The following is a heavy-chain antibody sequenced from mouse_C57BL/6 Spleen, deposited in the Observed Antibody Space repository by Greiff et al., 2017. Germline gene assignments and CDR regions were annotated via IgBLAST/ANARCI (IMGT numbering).Heavy chain of an antibody. J-gene: IGHJ2*01. CDR2: IYPGDGDT. D-gene: IGHD3-1*01. V-gene: IGHV1-80*01. Sequence: QVQLQQSGAELVKPGASVKISCKASGYAFSSYWMNWVKQRPGKGLEWIGQIYPGDGDTNYNGKFKGKATLTANKSSSTAYMQLSSLTSEDSAVYCGTRAALYYFDYRGQGTTLTVSS. CDR3: TRAALYYFDY. CDR1: GYAFSSYW.